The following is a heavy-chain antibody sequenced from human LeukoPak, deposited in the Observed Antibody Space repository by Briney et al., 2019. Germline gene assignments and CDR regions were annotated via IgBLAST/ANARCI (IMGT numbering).Heavy chain of an antibody. Sequence: ASVKVSCKASGYTFTSYGISWVRQAPGQGLEWMGWISAYNGNTNYAQKLQGRVTMTTDTSTSTAYMELRSLRSEDTAVYYCASALSSSSSYYYYYGMDVWGQGTTVTVSS. J-gene: IGHJ6*02. V-gene: IGHV1-18*01. D-gene: IGHD6-6*01. CDR1: GYTFTSYG. CDR3: ASALSSSSSYYYYYGMDV. CDR2: ISAYNGNT.